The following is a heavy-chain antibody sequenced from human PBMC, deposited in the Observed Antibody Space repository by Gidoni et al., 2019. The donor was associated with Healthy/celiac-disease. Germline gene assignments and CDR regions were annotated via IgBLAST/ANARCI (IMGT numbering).Heavy chain of an antibody. CDR3: ARGPENIVVVPAAVVFDY. Sequence: QVQLVQSGAEVKKPGASVKVSCKASGYTFTSYAMHWVRQAPGQRLEWMGWINAGNGNTKYSQKFQGRVTITRDTSASTAYMELSSLRSEDTAVYYCARGPENIVVVPAAVVFDYWGQGTLVTVSS. D-gene: IGHD2-2*01. CDR1: GYTFTSYA. CDR2: INAGNGNT. V-gene: IGHV1-3*01. J-gene: IGHJ4*02.